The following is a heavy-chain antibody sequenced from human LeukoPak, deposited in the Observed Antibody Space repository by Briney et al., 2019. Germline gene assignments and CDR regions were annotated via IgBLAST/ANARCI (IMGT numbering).Heavy chain of an antibody. CDR1: GFTFSSYS. Sequence: GGSLRLSCAASGFTFSSYSMNWVRQAPGKGLEWVSSISSSSSYIYYADSVKGRFTISRDNAKNSLYLQMSSLRAEDTAVYYCARDGDYGDYGPPHDYWGQGTLVTVSS. D-gene: IGHD4-17*01. J-gene: IGHJ4*02. CDR3: ARDGDYGDYGPPHDY. V-gene: IGHV3-21*01. CDR2: ISSSSSYI.